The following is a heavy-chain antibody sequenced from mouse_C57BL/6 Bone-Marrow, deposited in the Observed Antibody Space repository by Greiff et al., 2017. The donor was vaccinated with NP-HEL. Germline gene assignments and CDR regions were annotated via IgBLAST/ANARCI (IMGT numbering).Heavy chain of an antibody. CDR1: GFTFSSYA. D-gene: IGHD1-1*01. Sequence: EVQRVESGGGLVKPGGSLKLSRAASGFTFSSYAMSWVRQTPEKRLEWVATISDGGSYTYYPDNVKGRFTISRDNAKNNLYLQMSHLKSEDTAMYYCARDPYYYGSSYPYWYFDVWGTGTTVTVSS. CDR2: ISDGGSYT. V-gene: IGHV5-4*01. J-gene: IGHJ1*03. CDR3: ARDPYYYGSSYPYWYFDV.